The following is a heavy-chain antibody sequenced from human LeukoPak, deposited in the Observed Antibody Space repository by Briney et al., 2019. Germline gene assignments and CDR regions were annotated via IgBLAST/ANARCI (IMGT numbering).Heavy chain of an antibody. D-gene: IGHD3-9*01. CDR2: INPSGGST. CDR1: GYTFTSYF. J-gene: IGHJ3*01. Sequence: ASVKVSCKASGYTFTSYFMHWVRQAPGQGLEWMGIINPSGGSTSYAQKLQGRVTVTRDTSTSTVYMELSSLRSEDTAVYYCARDQVFRYYDVLTGYGFDVWGQGTMVTVSS. V-gene: IGHV1-46*04. CDR3: ARDQVFRYYDVLTGYGFDV.